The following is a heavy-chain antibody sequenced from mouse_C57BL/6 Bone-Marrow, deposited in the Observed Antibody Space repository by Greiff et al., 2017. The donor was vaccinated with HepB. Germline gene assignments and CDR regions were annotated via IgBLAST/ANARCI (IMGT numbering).Heavy chain of an antibody. CDR1: GYTFTSYW. D-gene: IGHD2-4*01. Sequence: VQLQQPGAELVMPGASVKLSCKASGYTFTSYWMHWVKQRPGQGLEWIGEIDPSDSYTNYNQKFKGKSKLTVDKSSSTAYMQLSSLTSEDSAVYYCAREGGSTMITTYYFDYWGQGTTLTVSS. V-gene: IGHV1-69*01. J-gene: IGHJ2*01. CDR3: AREGGSTMITTYYFDY. CDR2: IDPSDSYT.